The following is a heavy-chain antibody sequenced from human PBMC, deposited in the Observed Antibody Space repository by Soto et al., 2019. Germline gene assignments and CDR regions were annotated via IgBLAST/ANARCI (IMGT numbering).Heavy chain of an antibody. Sequence: TLVNPTQTLTLTCSFSGFSLTTSGVGVGWVRQSPEKTLEWLALIFWDDGKRYSPSLRSRLTIAKDTSKNQVVLTLTNVEPVDTATYYCARILTATGGHFDSWGQGALVTVSS. CDR1: GFSLTTSGVG. V-gene: IGHV2-5*02. CDR2: IFWDDGK. CDR3: ARILTATGGHFDS. D-gene: IGHD2-8*02. J-gene: IGHJ4*02.